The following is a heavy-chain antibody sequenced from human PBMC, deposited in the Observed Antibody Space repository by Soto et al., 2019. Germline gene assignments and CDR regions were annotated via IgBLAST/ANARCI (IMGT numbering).Heavy chain of an antibody. J-gene: IGHJ5*02. Sequence: PSETLSLTCTVSGASISSGGYYWSWIRQHPGKGLEWLGYIYDSGTTYYNPSLESRLAISVDTSKDQFSLKLTSVTAADTAVYYCARASVSSSTYYFQFDRCGQGPLVPVS. CDR2: IYDSGTT. CDR3: ARASVSSSTYYFQFDR. D-gene: IGHD3-22*01. V-gene: IGHV4-31*03. CDR1: GASISSGGYY.